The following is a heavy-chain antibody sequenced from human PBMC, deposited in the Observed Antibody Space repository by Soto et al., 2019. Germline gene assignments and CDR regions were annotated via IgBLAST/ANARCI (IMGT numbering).Heavy chain of an antibody. Sequence: EVQLVESGGGLVQPGGSLRLSCVDSGFTFSSYWMSWVRQAPVKGLEWVGNIKQDGSEENYVESVKGRFTISRANAKNSMYLQMNSPRAEDTAVYYCARIASSGRGWDVWGQRTTVVVSS. D-gene: IGHD3-10*01. CDR3: ARIASSGRGWDV. J-gene: IGHJ6*02. CDR2: IKQDGSEE. V-gene: IGHV3-7*01. CDR1: GFTFSSYW.